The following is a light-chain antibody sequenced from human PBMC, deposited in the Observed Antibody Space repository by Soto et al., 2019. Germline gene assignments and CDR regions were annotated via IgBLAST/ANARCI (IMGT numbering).Light chain of an antibody. CDR2: GAS. J-gene: IGKJ2*01. CDR3: QQYGSSPMYT. CDR1: QSISNNY. Sequence: TQSPSSLSASVGDRVTITCRASQSISNNYLAWYQQKPGQAPRLLIYGASSRATGIPDRFSGSGSGTDFTLTITRLEPEDFAVYYCQQYGSSPMYTFGQGTKLEIK. V-gene: IGKV3-20*01.